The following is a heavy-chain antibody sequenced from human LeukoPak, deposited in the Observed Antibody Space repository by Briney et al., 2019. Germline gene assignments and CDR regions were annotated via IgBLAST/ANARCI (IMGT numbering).Heavy chain of an antibody. J-gene: IGHJ4*02. CDR1: GGFISSGSYY. CDR3: ARRISSGWPLDY. Sequence: SETLSLTCSVSGGFISSGSYYWDWIRQPPGEGLEWIGSIYYSGSTDYSPSLKSRVTISVDTSKNQFSLKLSSVTAADTAVYYCARRISSGWPLDYWGQGTLVTVFS. D-gene: IGHD6-19*01. V-gene: IGHV4-39*01. CDR2: IYYSGST.